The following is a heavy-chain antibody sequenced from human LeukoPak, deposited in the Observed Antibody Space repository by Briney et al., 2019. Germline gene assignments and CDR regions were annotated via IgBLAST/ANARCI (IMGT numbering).Heavy chain of an antibody. V-gene: IGHV4-39*07. CDR1: GGSISSSSYY. D-gene: IGHD4-17*01. Sequence: SETLSLTCTVSGGSISSSSYYWGWIRQPPGKGLEWIGSIYYSGSTYYNPSLKSRVTISVDTSKNQFSLKLSSVTAADTAVYYCARGDYGTSGYYYYYMDVWGKGTTVTVSS. CDR3: ARGDYGTSGYYYYYMDV. J-gene: IGHJ6*03. CDR2: IYYSGST.